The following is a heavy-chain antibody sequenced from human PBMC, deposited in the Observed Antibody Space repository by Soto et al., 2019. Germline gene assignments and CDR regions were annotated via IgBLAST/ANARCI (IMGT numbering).Heavy chain of an antibody. D-gene: IGHD6-19*01. CDR2: ISYDGSNK. CDR3: VKDVGGSGWSPGADY. J-gene: IGHJ4*02. CDR1: GFTFSSYG. V-gene: IGHV3-30*18. Sequence: QVQLVESGGGVVQPGRSLRLSCAASGFTFSSYGMHWVRQAPGKGLEWVAVISYDGSNKYYADSVKGRFTISRDNSKNTLYLQMNSLRAEDTAVYYCVKDVGGSGWSPGADYWGQGNLVTVSS.